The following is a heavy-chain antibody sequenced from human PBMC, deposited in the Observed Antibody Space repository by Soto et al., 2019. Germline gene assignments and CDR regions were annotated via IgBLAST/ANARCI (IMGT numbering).Heavy chain of an antibody. D-gene: IGHD2-2*01. Sequence: VASVKVSCKASGYTFTSYAMHWVRQAPGQRLEWMGWINAGNGNTKYSQKFQGRVTITRDTSASTAYMELSSLRSEDTAVYYCARDAPVVVVPAAILPSYGMDVWGQGTTVTVSS. V-gene: IGHV1-3*01. CDR3: ARDAPVVVVPAAILPSYGMDV. CDR2: INAGNGNT. J-gene: IGHJ6*02. CDR1: GYTFTSYA.